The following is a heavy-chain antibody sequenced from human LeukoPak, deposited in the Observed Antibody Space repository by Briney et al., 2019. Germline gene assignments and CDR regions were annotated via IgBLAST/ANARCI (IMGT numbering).Heavy chain of an antibody. D-gene: IGHD6-13*01. J-gene: IGHJ4*02. V-gene: IGHV4-59*08. CDR3: ARHTDIAALSSLNY. Sequence: PSETLSLTCTVSDXSISGYYWSWIRQTPGKGLEWIGDSYYSGSTNYNPSLKSRVTISVDTSKNQFSLKLSSVTAADTAVYYCARHTDIAALSSLNYWGQGTLVTVSS. CDR1: DXSISGYY. CDR2: SYYSGST.